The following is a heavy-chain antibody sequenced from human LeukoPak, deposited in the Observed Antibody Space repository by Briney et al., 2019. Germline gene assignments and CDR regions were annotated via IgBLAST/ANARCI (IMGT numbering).Heavy chain of an antibody. J-gene: IGHJ6*02. Sequence: ASVKVSCKASGYTFTSYGISWVRQAPGQGLEWMGWINPNSGGTNYAQKFQGWVTMTRDTSISTAYMELSRLRSDDTAVYYCARALIVGATKGYYYYYGMDVWGQGTTVTVSS. D-gene: IGHD1-26*01. CDR1: GYTFTSYG. CDR3: ARALIVGATKGYYYYYGMDV. CDR2: INPNSGGT. V-gene: IGHV1-2*04.